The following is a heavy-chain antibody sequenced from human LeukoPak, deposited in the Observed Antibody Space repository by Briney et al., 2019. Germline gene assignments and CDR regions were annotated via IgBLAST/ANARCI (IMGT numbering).Heavy chain of an antibody. D-gene: IGHD1-14*01. V-gene: IGHV3-7*03. CDR2: IKQDGSEK. CDR1: GFTFRNYW. CDR3: ARLRTFDY. Sequence: GGSLRLSCAASGFTFRNYWMSWVRQAPGKGLEWVANIKQDGSEKYYVDSVKGRFTISRDNAKNSLYLQMNSLRAEDTAAYYCARLRTFDYWGQGTLVTVSS. J-gene: IGHJ4*02.